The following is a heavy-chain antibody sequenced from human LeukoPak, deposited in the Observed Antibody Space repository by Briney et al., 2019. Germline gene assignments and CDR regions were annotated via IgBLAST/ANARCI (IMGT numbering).Heavy chain of an antibody. CDR3: ANGDGFDY. D-gene: IGHD5-24*01. CDR1: GFTFSTYW. Sequence: GGSLRLSCAPSGFTFSTYWMSWVRQAPGKGLEWVANIKQDGSEKYYADSVKGRFTISRDNAKNSLYLQMNSLRAEDTVVYYCANGDGFDYWGQGTLVTVSS. J-gene: IGHJ4*02. CDR2: IKQDGSEK. V-gene: IGHV3-7*01.